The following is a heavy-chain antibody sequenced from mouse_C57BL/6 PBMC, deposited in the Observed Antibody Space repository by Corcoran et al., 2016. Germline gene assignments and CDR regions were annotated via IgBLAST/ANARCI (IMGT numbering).Heavy chain of an antibody. CDR1: GYTFTNYW. V-gene: IGHV1-63*01. Sequence: QVQLQQSGAELVRPGTSVKMSCKASGYTFTNYWIGWAKQRPGHGLEWIGDIYPGGGYTNYNEKFKGKATLTADKSSSTAYMQFSSLTSEDSAIYYCARTITTVVADYAMDYWGQGTSVTVSS. D-gene: IGHD1-1*01. J-gene: IGHJ4*01. CDR3: ARTITTVVADYAMDY. CDR2: IYPGGGYT.